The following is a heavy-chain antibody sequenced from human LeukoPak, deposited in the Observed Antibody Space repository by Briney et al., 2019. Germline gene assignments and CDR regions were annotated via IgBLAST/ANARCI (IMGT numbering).Heavy chain of an antibody. CDR1: GYTFTSYG. J-gene: IGHJ4*02. CDR2: ISAYNGNT. V-gene: IGHV1-18*04. D-gene: IGHD5-18*01. CDR3: ARDDSYALDH. Sequence: LWATVKVSCKASGYTFTSYGISWVRQAPGQGLEWMGWISAYNGNTNYAQKLQGRVTMTTDTSTSTAYMELRSLRSDDTAVYYCARDDSYALDHWGQGTLVTVSS.